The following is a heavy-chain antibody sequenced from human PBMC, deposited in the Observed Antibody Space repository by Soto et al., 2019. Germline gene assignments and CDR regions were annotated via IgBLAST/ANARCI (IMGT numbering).Heavy chain of an antibody. Sequence: ASVKVSCKASGGTFSSYTISWVRQAPGQGLEWMGRIIPILGIANYAQKFQGRVTITADKSTSTAYMELSSLRSEDTAVYYCASLEVNYYDSSGYYRHNWFDPWGQGTLVTVSS. V-gene: IGHV1-69*02. CDR1: GGTFSSYT. CDR3: ASLEVNYYDSSGYYRHNWFDP. CDR2: IIPILGIA. D-gene: IGHD3-22*01. J-gene: IGHJ5*02.